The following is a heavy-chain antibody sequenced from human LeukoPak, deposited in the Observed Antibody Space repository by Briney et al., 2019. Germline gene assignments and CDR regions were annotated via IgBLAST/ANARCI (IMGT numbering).Heavy chain of an antibody. V-gene: IGHV3-66*01. Sequence: GGSLRLSSAASGFTVSSNYMSWVRQAPGKGLEWVSVIYSGGSTYYADSVKGRFTISRDNSKNTLDLQMNSLRAEDTAVYYCARDRGRGLRGWFDPWGQGTLVTVSS. CDR1: GFTVSSNY. J-gene: IGHJ5*02. D-gene: IGHD5-12*01. CDR3: ARDRGRGLRGWFDP. CDR2: IYSGGST.